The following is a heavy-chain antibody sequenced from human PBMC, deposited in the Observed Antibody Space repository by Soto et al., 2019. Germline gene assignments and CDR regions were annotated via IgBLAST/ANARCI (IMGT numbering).Heavy chain of an antibody. V-gene: IGHV4-34*01. CDR1: GGSFSGYY. CDR2: INHSGST. D-gene: IGHD2-15*01. J-gene: IGHJ4*02. CDR3: ARGRTNCSGGSCYSPFDY. Sequence: SETLSLTCAVYGGSFSGYYWSWIRQPPGKGLEWIGEINHSGSTNYNPSLKSRVTISVDTSKNQFSLKLSSVTAADTAVYYCARGRTNCSGGSCYSPFDYRGQGTLVTVSS.